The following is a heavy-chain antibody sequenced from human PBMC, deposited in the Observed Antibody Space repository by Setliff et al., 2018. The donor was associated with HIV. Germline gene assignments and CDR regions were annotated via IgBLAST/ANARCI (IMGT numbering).Heavy chain of an antibody. CDR2: ISGSGST. D-gene: IGHD6-13*01. V-gene: IGHV4-59*10. Sequence: SETLSLTCAVYGGSYFWSWIRQPAGKGLQWIGHISGSGSTNYNPSLTSRVAISVDTSKNQFSLKLNSVTAADTAVYYCASSSSWSTFDYWGQGILVTVSS. J-gene: IGHJ4*02. CDR1: GGSYF. CDR3: ASSSSWSTFDY.